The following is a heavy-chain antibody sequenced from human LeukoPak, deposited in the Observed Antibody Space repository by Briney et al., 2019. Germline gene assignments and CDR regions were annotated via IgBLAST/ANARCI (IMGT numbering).Heavy chain of an antibody. CDR2: ISSSGSTI. V-gene: IGHV3-48*03. J-gene: IGHJ4*02. D-gene: IGHD6-19*01. Sequence: GGSLRLSCAASGFTFSSYAMSWVRQAPGKGLEWVSYISSSGSTIYYADSVKGRFTISRDNAKNSLYLQMNSLRAEDTAVYYCARGAAVAGSFDYWGQGTLVTVSS. CDR1: GFTFSSYA. CDR3: ARGAAVAGSFDY.